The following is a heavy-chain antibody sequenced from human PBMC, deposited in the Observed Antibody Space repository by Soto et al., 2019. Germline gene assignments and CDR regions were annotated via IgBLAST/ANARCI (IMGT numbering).Heavy chain of an antibody. Sequence: QVHLVQSGAEVKKPGASVKVSCKASGYSFTNYAIHWVRQVPGQRLEWMGWINTDNGDTKYSPKFQGRVTVTRDTSASTAYMDLSSLRSEDTAVYYCARDGLFSIAARVLDYMDVWGKGTTVTVSS. J-gene: IGHJ6*03. CDR3: ARDGLFSIAARVLDYMDV. CDR1: GYSFTNYA. V-gene: IGHV1-3*04. D-gene: IGHD6-6*01. CDR2: INTDNGDT.